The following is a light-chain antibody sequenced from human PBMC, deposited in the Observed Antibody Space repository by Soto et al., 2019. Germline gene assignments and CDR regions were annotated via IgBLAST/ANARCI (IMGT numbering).Light chain of an antibody. CDR3: TSYTSSSTYV. Sequence: QSALTQPASVSGSPGQSITISCTGTSSDVGGYYFVSWYQQRPGKAPQLMIYEVSNRPSGVSNRFSGSKSGNTASLTISGLQAEDEADYYCTSYTSSSTYVFGTGTKLTVL. J-gene: IGLJ1*01. CDR2: EVS. CDR1: SSDVGGYYF. V-gene: IGLV2-14*01.